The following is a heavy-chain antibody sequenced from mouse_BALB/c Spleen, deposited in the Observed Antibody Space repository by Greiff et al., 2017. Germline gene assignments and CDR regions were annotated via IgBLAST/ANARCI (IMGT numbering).Heavy chain of an antibody. V-gene: IGHV5-6-3*01. CDR3: AREGIYGYDGSFAY. J-gene: IGHJ3*01. Sequence: EVNVVESGGGLVQPGGSLKLSCAASGFTFSSYGMSWVRQTPDKRLELVATINSNGGSTYYPDSVKGRFTISRDNAKNTLYLQMSSLKSEDTAMYYCAREGIYGYDGSFAYWGQGTLVTVSA. CDR2: INSNGGST. D-gene: IGHD2-2*01. CDR1: GFTFSSYG.